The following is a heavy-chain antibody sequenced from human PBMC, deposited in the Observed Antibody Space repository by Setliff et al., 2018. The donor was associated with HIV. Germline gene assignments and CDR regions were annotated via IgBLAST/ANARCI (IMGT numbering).Heavy chain of an antibody. CDR2: ISSSGIS. CDR3: AREGYDSSGYFVVL. D-gene: IGHD3-22*01. V-gene: IGHV4-4*07. J-gene: IGHJ4*02. CDR1: GGSISSYY. Sequence: SETLSLTCTVSGGSISSYYWSWVRQPAGKTLEWLGRISSSGISTYNFSLKSRVTISVDTSKNQFSLKLSSVTAADTAVYYCAREGYDSSGYFVVLWGQGTLVTVSS.